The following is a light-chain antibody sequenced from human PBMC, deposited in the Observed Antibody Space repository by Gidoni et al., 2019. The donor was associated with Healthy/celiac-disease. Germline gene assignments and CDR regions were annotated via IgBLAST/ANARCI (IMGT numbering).Light chain of an antibody. CDR2: GAS. J-gene: IGKJ1*01. CDR3: QQYNTLPLT. Sequence: EIVLTQSPATLSVSPGERATLSCRASHTVSSNLAWYQQKPGQAPRLFIYGASTRATGIPARFSGSWSGTEFTLTISSLQSEDFGVYYCQQYNTLPLTFGQGTKVEIK. CDR1: HTVSSN. V-gene: IGKV3-15*01.